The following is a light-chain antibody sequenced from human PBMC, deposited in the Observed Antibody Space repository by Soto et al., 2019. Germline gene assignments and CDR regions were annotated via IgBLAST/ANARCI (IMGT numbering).Light chain of an antibody. V-gene: IGLV1-51*01. CDR1: SSNIGRNF. CDR2: NNN. CDR3: GTWDNSLSTPWV. J-gene: IGLJ3*02. Sequence: QSVLTQPPSVSAAPGQKVTISCSGSSSNIGRNFVSWYQHLPGTAPKLLIYNNNQRPSGIPDRFSGSKSGTSATLGITGLQAGDEADYYCGTWDNSLSTPWVFGGGTQLTVL.